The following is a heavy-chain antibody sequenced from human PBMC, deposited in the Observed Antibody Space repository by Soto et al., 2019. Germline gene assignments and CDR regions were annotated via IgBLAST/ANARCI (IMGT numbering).Heavy chain of an antibody. CDR2: INSDGSST. CDR1: GFSFSSYW. J-gene: IGHJ4*02. V-gene: IGHV3-74*01. D-gene: IGHD3-9*01. Sequence: GGSLRLSCAASGFSFSSYWMHWVRQAPGKGLVWVSHINSDGSSTTYADSVKGRITISRDNAKNTLYLQMNSLRAEDTAVYYCAREPQKLYYDILTGYLDYWGQGTLVTVSS. CDR3: AREPQKLYYDILTGYLDY.